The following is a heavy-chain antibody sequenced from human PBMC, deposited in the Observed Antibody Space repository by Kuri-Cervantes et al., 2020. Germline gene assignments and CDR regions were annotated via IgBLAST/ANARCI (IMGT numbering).Heavy chain of an antibody. Sequence: ASVKVSCKASGYTFTGYYMHWVRQAPGQGFEWMGWINPNSGGTNYAQKFQGRDTMTTDTSTSTAYMELRSLRSDDTAVYYCAREVRLGGAALGGMDVWGQGTTVTVSS. V-gene: IGHV1-2*02. CDR2: INPNSGGT. D-gene: IGHD3-16*01. CDR3: AREVRLGGAALGGMDV. J-gene: IGHJ6*02. CDR1: GYTFTGYY.